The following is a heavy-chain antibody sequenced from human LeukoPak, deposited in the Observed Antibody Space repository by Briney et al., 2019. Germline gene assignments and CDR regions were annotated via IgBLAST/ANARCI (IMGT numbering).Heavy chain of an antibody. D-gene: IGHD6-13*01. Sequence: PSETLSLTCAVYGGSFSGYYWSWIRQTPGKGLEWIGEINHSGSTNYNPSLKSRVTISVDTSKNQFSLKLSSVTAADTAVYYCARLAAAGTHHDYWGQGTLVTVSS. CDR2: INHSGST. J-gene: IGHJ4*02. CDR1: GGSFSGYY. CDR3: ARLAAAGTHHDY. V-gene: IGHV4-34*01.